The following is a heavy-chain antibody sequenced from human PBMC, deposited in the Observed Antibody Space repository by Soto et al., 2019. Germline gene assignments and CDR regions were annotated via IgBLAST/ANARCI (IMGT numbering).Heavy chain of an antibody. J-gene: IGHJ3*01. CDR1: GYSFTSYG. D-gene: IGHD3-22*01. V-gene: IGHV1-18*01. CDR2: ISAYNGNT. Sequence: ASMKVSCKASGYSFTSYGISWVRQAPGQGLEWMGWISAYNGNTNYAQKLQGRVTMTTDTSTSTAYMELRSLRSDDTAVYYCARKKTYYYDSSGYSAWGQGTMVTVSS. CDR3: ARKKTYYYDSSGYSA.